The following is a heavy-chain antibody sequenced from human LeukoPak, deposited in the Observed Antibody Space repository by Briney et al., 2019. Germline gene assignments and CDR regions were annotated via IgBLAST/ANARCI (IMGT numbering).Heavy chain of an antibody. CDR2: INSDGSST. Sequence: QSGGSLRLSCAASGFTFSSYWMHWVRQAPGKGLVWVSRINSDGSSTSYADSVKGRFTISRDNAKNTLYLQMNSLRAEDTAVYYCARVVEYYCDSSGYYYDDFDYWGQGTLVTVSS. CDR3: ARVVEYYCDSSGYYYDDFDY. J-gene: IGHJ4*02. D-gene: IGHD3-22*01. V-gene: IGHV3-74*01. CDR1: GFTFSSYW.